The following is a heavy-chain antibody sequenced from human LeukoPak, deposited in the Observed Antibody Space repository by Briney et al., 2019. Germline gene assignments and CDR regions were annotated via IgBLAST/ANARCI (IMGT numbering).Heavy chain of an antibody. CDR3: ARRKTIATPYDY. CDR1: GGSISSSNW. D-gene: IGHD6-13*01. J-gene: IGHJ4*02. Sequence: SGTLSLTCAVSGGSISSSNWWSWVRQPPGKGLEWIGEIYHSGSTNYNPSLKSRVTISVDTSKNQFSLKLSSVTAADTAVYYCARRKTIATPYDYWGQGTLVTVSS. V-gene: IGHV4-4*02. CDR2: IYHSGST.